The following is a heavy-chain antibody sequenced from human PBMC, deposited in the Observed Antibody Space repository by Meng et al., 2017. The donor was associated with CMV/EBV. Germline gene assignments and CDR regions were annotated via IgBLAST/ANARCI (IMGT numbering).Heavy chain of an antibody. J-gene: IGHJ3*02. D-gene: IGHD2-2*01. CDR3: ARGHRYCSSTSCYNVHDAFDI. V-gene: IGHV1-69*05. CDR1: GGTFSSYA. Sequence: SVKVSCKASGGTFSSYAISWVRQAPGQGLEWMGGIIPIFGTANYAQKFQGRVTITTDESTSTAYMELSSLRSEDTAVYYCARGHRYCSSTSCYNVHDAFDIWGQGTMVPSPQ. CDR2: IIPIFGTA.